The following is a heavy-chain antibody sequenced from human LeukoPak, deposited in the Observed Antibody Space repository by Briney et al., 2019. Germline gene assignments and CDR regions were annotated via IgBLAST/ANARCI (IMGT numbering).Heavy chain of an antibody. J-gene: IGHJ4*02. CDR1: GGTFSSYT. CDR2: IIPIFGTA. Sequence: ASVKVSCKASGGTFSSYTISWVRQAPGQGLEWMGGIIPIFGTANYAQKFQGRVTITADESTSTAYMELSSLRSEDTAVYYCAREVAMIDPPFLDSWGQGTLVTVSS. V-gene: IGHV1-69*13. CDR3: AREVAMIDPPFLDS. D-gene: IGHD5-12*01.